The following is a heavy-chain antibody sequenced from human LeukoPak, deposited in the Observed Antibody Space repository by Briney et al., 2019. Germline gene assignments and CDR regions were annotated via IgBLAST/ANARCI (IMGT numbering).Heavy chain of an antibody. CDR2: IWYDGSNK. J-gene: IGHJ3*02. CDR3: ARDYLMITFGGVTTDAFDI. D-gene: IGHD3-16*01. CDR1: GFTVSSYG. Sequence: QPGGSLRLSCAASGFTVSSYGMHWVRQAPGKGLEWVAVIWYDGSNKYYADSVKGRFTISRDNSKNTLYLQMNSLRAEDTAVYYCARDYLMITFGGVTTDAFDIWGQGTMVTVSS. V-gene: IGHV3-33*08.